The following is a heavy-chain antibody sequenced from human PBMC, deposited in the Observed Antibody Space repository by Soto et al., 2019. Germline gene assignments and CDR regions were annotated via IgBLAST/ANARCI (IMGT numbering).Heavy chain of an antibody. CDR2: IKQDGSEN. CDR1: GFTFSSNW. Sequence: EVQLVESGGGLVQPGGSLRLSCAASGFTFSSNWMSWVRQAPGEGLEWVANIKQDGSENSYVDSVKGRFTISRDNAKNSVYLQMNILRAEDTAVYYCARGRYCSGGRCYFDYWGQGTPVTVSS. J-gene: IGHJ4*02. V-gene: IGHV3-7*04. CDR3: ARGRYCSGGRCYFDY. D-gene: IGHD2-15*01.